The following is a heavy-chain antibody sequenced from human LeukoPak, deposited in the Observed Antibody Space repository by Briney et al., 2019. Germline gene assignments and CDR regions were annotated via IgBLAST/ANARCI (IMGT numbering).Heavy chain of an antibody. V-gene: IGHV1-18*01. CDR2: ISANSGNT. CDR1: GYTFTSNG. Sequence: GASVTVSCKASGYTFTSNGISWVRQAPGKGLEGMGWISANSGNTNYAQKMQGRVTMTTETSSSTAYMELRNLRSDDTAVYYCARDKNYRFDYWGQGTLVTAPS. J-gene: IGHJ4*02. D-gene: IGHD5-24*01. CDR3: ARDKNYRFDY.